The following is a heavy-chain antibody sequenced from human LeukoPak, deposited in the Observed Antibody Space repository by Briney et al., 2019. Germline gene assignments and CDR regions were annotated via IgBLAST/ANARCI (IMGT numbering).Heavy chain of an antibody. CDR2: ISYDGSNK. CDR1: GFTFSSYG. D-gene: IGHD3-16*01. V-gene: IGHV3-30*18. Sequence: GGSLRLSCAASGFTFSSYGMHWVRQAPGKGLEWVAVISYDGSNKYYADSVKGRFTISRDNSKNTLHLQMNSLRAEDTAVYYCAKDLQGGFDYWGQGTLVTVSS. CDR3: AKDLQGGFDY. J-gene: IGHJ4*02.